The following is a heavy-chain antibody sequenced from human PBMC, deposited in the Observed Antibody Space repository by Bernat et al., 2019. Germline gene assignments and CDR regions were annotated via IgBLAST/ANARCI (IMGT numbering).Heavy chain of an antibody. CDR3: ARGGGVTPFDR. V-gene: IGHV1-18*01. J-gene: IGHJ4*02. Sequence: QVQLVQSGAEVKKPGASVKVSCKASGYTFTNYAVTWVRQAPGQGLEWMGWISAYNGNRNYAQNFQGRVTMTTDTSTNTAYMELRSLRSDDTALYYCARGGGVTPFDRWGQGALVTVSS. D-gene: IGHD3-16*01. CDR1: GYTFTNYA. CDR2: ISAYNGNR.